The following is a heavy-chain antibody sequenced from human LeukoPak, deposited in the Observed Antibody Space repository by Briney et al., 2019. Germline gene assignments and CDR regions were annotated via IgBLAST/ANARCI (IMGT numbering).Heavy chain of an antibody. J-gene: IGHJ4*02. CDR3: AKDLLLGGSGSYFQFDY. Sequence: GGSLRLSCAASGFTFSSYGMSWVRQAPGKGLEWVSAISGSGGSTYYADSVKGRFTISRDNSKNTLYLQMNSLRAEDTAVYYCAKDLLLGGSGSYFQFDYWGQGTLVTVSS. D-gene: IGHD3-10*01. CDR2: ISGSGGST. CDR1: GFTFSSYG. V-gene: IGHV3-23*01.